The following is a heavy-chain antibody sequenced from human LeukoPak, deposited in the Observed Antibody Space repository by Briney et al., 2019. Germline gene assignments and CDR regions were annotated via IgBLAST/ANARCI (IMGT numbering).Heavy chain of an antibody. CDR2: ISGSGGST. CDR1: GFTFSSYA. D-gene: IGHD5-24*01. J-gene: IGHJ3*02. V-gene: IGHV3-23*01. CDR3: AKDSIPKEMATTYAFDI. Sequence: GGSLRLSCAASGFTFSSYAMSWVRQAPGKGLEGVSAISGSGGSTYYADSVKGRFTISRDNSQNTLYLQMNSLRAEDTAVYYCAKDSIPKEMATTYAFDIWGQGTMVTVSS.